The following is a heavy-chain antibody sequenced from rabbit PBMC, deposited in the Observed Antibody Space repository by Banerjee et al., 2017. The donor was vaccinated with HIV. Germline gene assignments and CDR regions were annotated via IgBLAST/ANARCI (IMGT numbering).Heavy chain of an antibody. CDR3: ARDLAGVIGWNFKL. J-gene: IGHJ4*01. CDR1: GTVFSSSG. D-gene: IGHD4-1*01. Sequence: QEQLEEAGGGLVKPGGSLKLSSKASGTVFSSSGISWVRQAPGKGLEWIACINTSSGNTVYATWAKGRLTISKTSWTTVTLQMTSLTAADTATYFCARDLAGVIGWNFKLWGPGTLVTVS. V-gene: IGHV1S45*01. CDR2: INTSSGNT.